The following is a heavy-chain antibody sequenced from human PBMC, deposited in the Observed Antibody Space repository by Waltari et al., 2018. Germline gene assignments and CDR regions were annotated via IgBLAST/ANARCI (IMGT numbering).Heavy chain of an antibody. V-gene: IGHV4-34*01. CDR3: AREGPIAAQFDY. CDR1: GGSFSGYY. Sequence: QVQLQQWGAGLLKPSETLSLTCAVYGGSFSGYYWIWIRQPPGKGLEWIGEINHSGSTNYNPSLKSRVTISVDTSKNQFSLKLSSVTAADTAVYYCAREGPIAAQFDYWGQGTLVTVSS. CDR2: INHSGST. J-gene: IGHJ4*02. D-gene: IGHD6-6*01.